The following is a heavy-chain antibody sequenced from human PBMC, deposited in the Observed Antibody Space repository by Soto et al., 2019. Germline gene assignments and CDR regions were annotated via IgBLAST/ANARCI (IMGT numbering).Heavy chain of an antibody. Sequence: PGGSLRLSCAASGFTFSSYSMNWVRQAPGKGLEWVSSISSSSSYIYYADSVKGRFTISRDNAKNSLYLQMNSLRAEDTAVYCCARDSGTDYYYYGMDVWGQGTTVTVSS. V-gene: IGHV3-21*01. J-gene: IGHJ6*02. CDR1: GFTFSSYS. CDR3: ARDSGTDYYYYGMDV. D-gene: IGHD1-1*01. CDR2: ISSSSSYI.